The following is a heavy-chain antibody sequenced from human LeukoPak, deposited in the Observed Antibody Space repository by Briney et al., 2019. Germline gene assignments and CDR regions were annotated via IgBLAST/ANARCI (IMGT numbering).Heavy chain of an antibody. CDR2: INPNSGGT. J-gene: IGHJ3*02. CDR3: ARVGMAYSSSWYGAFDI. D-gene: IGHD6-13*01. CDR1: GYTFTGYY. V-gene: IGHV1-2*02. Sequence: GASVKVSCKAFGYTFTGYYMHWVRQAPGQGLEWMGWINPNSGGTNYAQKFQGRVTMTRDTSISTAYMELSRLRSDDTAVYYCARVGMAYSSSWYGAFDIWGQGTMVTVSS.